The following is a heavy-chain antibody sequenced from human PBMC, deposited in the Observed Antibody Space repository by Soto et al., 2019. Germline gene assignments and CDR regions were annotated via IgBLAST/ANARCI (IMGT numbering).Heavy chain of an antibody. V-gene: IGHV3-23*01. CDR2: ISGSGITT. CDR1: GFTFASDA. J-gene: IGHJ6*02. CDR3: AKARVVPAALVDV. D-gene: IGHD2-2*01. Sequence: GSLRLSCAASGFTFASDAMGWVRQAPGKGLEWVSTISGSGITTYYADSVKGRSTISRDNSKNMMYLQMNSLSVEDTAVYYCAKARVVPAALVDVWGQGTTVTVSS.